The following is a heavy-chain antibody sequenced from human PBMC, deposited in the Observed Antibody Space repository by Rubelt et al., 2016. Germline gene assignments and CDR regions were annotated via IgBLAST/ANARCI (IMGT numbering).Heavy chain of an antibody. J-gene: IGHJ4*02. Sequence: QVQLVQSGAEVKKPGASVKVSCKTSGYTFTGYYIYWVRQAPGQGLEWMGRISPDRGGDNYAQKFQDRVTMTRDKSINTAYMEVRSLRSDDTAVYYCARGSSYLGHDYWGQGTPVTVSS. D-gene: IGHD3-16*02. CDR3: ARGSSYLGHDY. CDR2: ISPDRGGD. V-gene: IGHV1-2*02. CDR1: GYTFTGYY.